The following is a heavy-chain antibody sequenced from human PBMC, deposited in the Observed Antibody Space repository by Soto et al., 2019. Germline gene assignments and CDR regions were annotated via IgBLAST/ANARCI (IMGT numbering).Heavy chain of an antibody. CDR2: ISTSGDTI. Sequence: PGGSLRLSCAASGFTFSSYEMHWVRQAPGEGLDWVSYISTSGDTIYYADSVQGRFTISRDNAKNSLYLQMNSLRAEDTAVYYCVREGLYFFDYWGQGTLVTVYS. J-gene: IGHJ4*02. CDR1: GFTFSSYE. V-gene: IGHV3-48*03. CDR3: VREGLYFFDY.